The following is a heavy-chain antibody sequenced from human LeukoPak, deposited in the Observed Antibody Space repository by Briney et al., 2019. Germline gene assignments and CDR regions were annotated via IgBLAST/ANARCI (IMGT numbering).Heavy chain of an antibody. CDR1: GGSINSYY. V-gene: IGHV4-4*07. J-gene: IGHJ4*02. CDR2: IYTSGST. Sequence: SETLSLTCTVSGGSINSYYWSWIRQPAGKGLEWIGRIYTSGSTNYNPSLKSRVTMSVDTSKNQFSLNLSSVTAADTAVYYCARDSYYYDSSGSKVLDYWGQGTLVTVSS. CDR3: ARDSYYYDSSGSKVLDY. D-gene: IGHD3-22*01.